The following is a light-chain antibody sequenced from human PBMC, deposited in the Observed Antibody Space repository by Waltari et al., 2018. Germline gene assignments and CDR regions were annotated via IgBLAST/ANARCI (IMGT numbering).Light chain of an antibody. CDR3: MQGIHRWT. V-gene: IGKV2-29*03. J-gene: IGKJ1*01. CDR1: QSLLHSDGKTY. CDR2: EVS. Sequence: DIVMTQTPLSLSVTPGQPASISCKSSQSLLHSDGKTYLYWYLQKPGQSPQLLIYEVSSRVSGVKDRFSGSGSGTYFTLKISRVEAEDVGVYYCMQGIHRWTFGQGTKVEIK.